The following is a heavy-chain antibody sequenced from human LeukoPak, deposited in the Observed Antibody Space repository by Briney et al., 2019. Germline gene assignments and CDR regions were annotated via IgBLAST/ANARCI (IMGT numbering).Heavy chain of an antibody. D-gene: IGHD1-26*01. CDR2: INHSGST. J-gene: IGHJ4*02. V-gene: IGHV4-34*01. CDR1: GGSFSGYY. Sequence: SETLSLTCAVYGGSFSGYYWSWIRQPPGKGLEWIGEINHSGSTNYNPSLKSRVTISVDTSKSQFSLKLSSVTAADTAVYYCARHWSGSYSFDYWGQGTLVTVSS. CDR3: ARHWSGSYSFDY.